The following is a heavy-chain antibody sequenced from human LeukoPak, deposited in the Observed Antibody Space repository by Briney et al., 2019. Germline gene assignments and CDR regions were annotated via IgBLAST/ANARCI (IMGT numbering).Heavy chain of an antibody. CDR3: ARDITGTTVWVYGMDV. CDR2: INGDGSST. CDR1: GFAFRTFW. Sequence: GGSLRLSCAASGFAFRTFWMHWVRQAPGRGLVWVARINGDGSSTSYADSVKGRFTISRDNAKNTLYLQMNSLRAEDTAVYYCARDITGTTVWVYGMDVWGQGTTVTVSS. J-gene: IGHJ6*02. V-gene: IGHV3-74*01. D-gene: IGHD1-7*01.